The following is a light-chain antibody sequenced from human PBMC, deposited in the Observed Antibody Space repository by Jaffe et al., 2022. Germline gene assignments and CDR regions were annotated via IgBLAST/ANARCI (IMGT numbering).Light chain of an antibody. Sequence: DIVMTQSPDSLAVSLGERATINCKSSQSVLYSSNNKNYLAWYQRKPGQPPKLLIYWASTRESGVPDRFSGSGSGTDFTLTISSLQAEDVAVYYCQQYYNIPFTFGPGTKVDLK. CDR3: QQYYNIPFT. V-gene: IGKV4-1*01. CDR2: WAS. J-gene: IGKJ3*01. CDR1: QSVLYSSNNKNY.